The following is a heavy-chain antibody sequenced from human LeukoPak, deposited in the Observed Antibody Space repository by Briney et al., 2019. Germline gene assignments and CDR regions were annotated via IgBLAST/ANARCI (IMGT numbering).Heavy chain of an antibody. CDR3: ARDKGMVGYCSGGSCYWPFDY. Sequence: ASVKVSCKTSGYTFISYGISWVRQAPGQGLEWMGWISAYNGNTNYAQKFQGRVSMTTDTSTSTAYMELRSLRADDTAVYHCARDKGMVGYCSGGSCYWPFDYWGQGTLVIASS. CDR1: GYTFISYG. CDR2: ISAYNGNT. V-gene: IGHV1-18*01. D-gene: IGHD2-15*01. J-gene: IGHJ4*02.